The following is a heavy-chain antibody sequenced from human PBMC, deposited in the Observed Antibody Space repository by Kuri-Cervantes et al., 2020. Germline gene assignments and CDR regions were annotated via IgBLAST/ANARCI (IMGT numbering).Heavy chain of an antibody. J-gene: IGHJ3*02. CDR3: VTDGYGSGSGDTFDI. CDR2: IITSFGTA. D-gene: IGHD3-10*01. V-gene: IGHV1-69*06. CDR1: GGAFSSYA. Sequence: SVKDSCNASGGAFSSYAISWWRQAPGQGREWRGGIITSFGTANYAQKFQGRVTITADKSTSTAYMELSSLRCEETAVYYCVTDGYGSGSGDTFDIWGQGTMVTVSS.